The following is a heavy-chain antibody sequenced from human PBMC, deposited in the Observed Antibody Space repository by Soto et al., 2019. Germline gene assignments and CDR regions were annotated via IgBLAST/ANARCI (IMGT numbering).Heavy chain of an antibody. CDR2: SSGSGDST. CDR3: AKSIGGIVPYGLDV. V-gene: IGHV3-23*01. D-gene: IGHD2-21*01. Sequence: GRSLRLSCAASGLTFSKDAMNWVGQGPGKGLEWGAVSSGSGDSTYYADSVKGRFTISRDNSKNTLYLQMDRLRVDDTAVYYCAKSIGGIVPYGLDVWGQGTTVTVSS. J-gene: IGHJ6*02. CDR1: GLTFSKDA.